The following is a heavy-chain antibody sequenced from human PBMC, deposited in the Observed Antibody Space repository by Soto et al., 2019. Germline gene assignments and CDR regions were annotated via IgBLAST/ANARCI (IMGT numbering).Heavy chain of an antibody. J-gene: IGHJ6*02. D-gene: IGHD2-8*02. CDR3: ARARGYCTGHSFSLFYFSGLDV. CDR1: GDSISRGTNF. CDR2: IHPSGTT. V-gene: IGHV4-30-4*01. Sequence: QVQLQESGPGLVKPSQTLSLRCTVSGDSISRGTNFWSWIRQPPGKVLAWVGLIHPSGTTFYNPSLKSRVMISGDTSENQISLKMTSLTAADTAVYYCARARGYCTGHSFSLFYFSGLDVWGQGTKVSVSS.